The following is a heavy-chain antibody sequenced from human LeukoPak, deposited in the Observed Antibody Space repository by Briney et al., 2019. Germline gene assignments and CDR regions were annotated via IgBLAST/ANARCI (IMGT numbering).Heavy chain of an antibody. V-gene: IGHV3-53*01. CDR3: AKDPRRYCSGALDY. Sequence: GGSLRLSCAASGFTVSSNYMSWVRQAPGKGLEWVSVIYSGGSTYYADSVKGRFTISRDNSKNTLYLQMNSLRAEDTAVYYCAKDPRRYCSGALDYWGQGTLVTVSS. D-gene: IGHD2-15*01. J-gene: IGHJ4*02. CDR1: GFTVSSNY. CDR2: IYSGGST.